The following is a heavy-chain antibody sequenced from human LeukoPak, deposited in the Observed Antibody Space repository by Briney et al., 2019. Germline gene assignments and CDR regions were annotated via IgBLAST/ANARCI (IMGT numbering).Heavy chain of an antibody. D-gene: IGHD6-25*01. CDR1: GFTFSSYG. CDR2: ISFDGNNE. J-gene: IGHJ4*02. CDR3: ANIIRKYTSGYYYFDY. Sequence: PGRSLRLSCAASGFTFSSYGFHWVRQAPGKGLEWVADISFDGNNEHYADSVKGRFIISRDNSKNTLYLQMNSLRAEDTAVYYCANIIRKYTSGYYYFDYWGQGTLVTVSS. V-gene: IGHV3-30*19.